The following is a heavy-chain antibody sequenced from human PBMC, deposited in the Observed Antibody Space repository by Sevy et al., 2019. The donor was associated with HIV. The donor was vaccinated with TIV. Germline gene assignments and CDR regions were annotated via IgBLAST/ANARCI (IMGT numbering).Heavy chain of an antibody. V-gene: IGHV3-9*01. D-gene: IGHD2-8*02. J-gene: IGHJ6*02. Sequence: GGSLRLSCAASGFTFDDHAMHWVRQAPGKGLEWISGISWNGDNIGYADSVKGRFTISRDNAKNSLYLQMNSLRTEDTAFYYCARDTGGLGYWYYGLDVWGQRTTVTVSS. CDR1: GFTFDDHA. CDR3: ARDTGGLGYWYYGLDV. CDR2: ISWNGDNI.